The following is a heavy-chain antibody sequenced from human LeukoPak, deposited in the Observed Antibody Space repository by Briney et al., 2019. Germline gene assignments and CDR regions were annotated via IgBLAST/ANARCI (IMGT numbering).Heavy chain of an antibody. CDR3: ARRNSGSYDY. V-gene: IGHV4-39*07. CDR2: IYYSGGT. D-gene: IGHD3-10*01. CDR1: GGSIFSSTYY. Sequence: SETLSLTCSVSGGSIFSSTYYWGWIRQPPGKGLEWIGDIYYSGGTYYNPSLKSRVTISVDTSKNQFSLKMNSVTAADTAVYYCARRNSGSYDYWGQGTLVTVSS. J-gene: IGHJ4*02.